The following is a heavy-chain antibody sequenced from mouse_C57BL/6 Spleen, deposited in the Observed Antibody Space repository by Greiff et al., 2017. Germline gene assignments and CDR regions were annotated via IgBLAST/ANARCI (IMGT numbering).Heavy chain of an antibody. J-gene: IGHJ3*01. Sequence: EVKLVESGPGLVKPSQSLSLTCSVTGYSITSGYYWNWIRQFPGNKLEWMGYISYDGSNNYNPSLKNRISITRDTSKNQFFLKWNSVTTEDTATYYCARYGNYDAYWGQGTLVTVSA. CDR1: GYSITSGYY. V-gene: IGHV3-6*01. CDR3: ARYGNYDAY. CDR2: ISYDGSN. D-gene: IGHD2-1*01.